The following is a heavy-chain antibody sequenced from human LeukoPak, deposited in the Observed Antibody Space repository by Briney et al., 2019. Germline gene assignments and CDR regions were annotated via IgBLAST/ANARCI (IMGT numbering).Heavy chain of an antibody. Sequence: PSETLSLTCSVSGGSISNYYWSWIRQPPGKGLEWIGYIYYSGSATYNSALKSRVTISVGTSKNQFSLKLSSVTAADTAVYYCTRGGFREIDSWGQGTLVIVSS. CDR3: TRGGFREIDS. D-gene: IGHD3-10*01. CDR1: GGSISNYY. J-gene: IGHJ4*02. CDR2: IYYSGSA. V-gene: IGHV4-59*01.